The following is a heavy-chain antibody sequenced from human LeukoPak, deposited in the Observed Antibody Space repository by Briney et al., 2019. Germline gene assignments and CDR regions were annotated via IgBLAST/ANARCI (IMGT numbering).Heavy chain of an antibody. CDR1: GYTFTSYY. CDR3: ARYSGYDLYYFDY. Sequence: ASVKVSCKASGYTFTSYYMHWVRQAPGQGLEWMGGIIPIFGTANYAQKFQGRVTITADESTSTAYMELSSPRSEDTAVYYCARYSGYDLYYFDYWGQGTLVTVSS. CDR2: IIPIFGTA. V-gene: IGHV1-69*13. D-gene: IGHD5-12*01. J-gene: IGHJ4*02.